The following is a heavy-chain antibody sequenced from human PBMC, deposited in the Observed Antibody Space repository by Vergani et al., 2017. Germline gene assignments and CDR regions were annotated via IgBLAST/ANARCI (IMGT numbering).Heavy chain of an antibody. Sequence: QVQLEESGPGLVKPSETLSLTCTVSGGSFNTYYWSWIRQSPGKGLEWIGYIYSTGSTNYNPSLNRRVTMSVDTSKNQFSLNLRSVTAADTAVYFCARVMYRYEASTGYRLEGMDIWGQGTTVTISS. CDR3: ARVMYRYEASTGYRLEGMDI. J-gene: IGHJ6*02. CDR2: IYSTGST. V-gene: IGHV4-59*13. CDR1: GGSFNTYY. D-gene: IGHD3-9*01.